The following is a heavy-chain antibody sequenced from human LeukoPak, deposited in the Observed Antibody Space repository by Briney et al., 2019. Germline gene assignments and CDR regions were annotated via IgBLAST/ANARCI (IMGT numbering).Heavy chain of an antibody. J-gene: IGHJ4*02. CDR1: GFTFSSYA. CDR3: AKDCSSTSCYLY. V-gene: IGHV3-30-3*01. Sequence: GRSLRLSCAASGFTFSSYAMHWVRQAPGKGLEWVAVISYDGSNKYYADSVKGRFTISRDNSKNTLYLQMNSLRAEDTAVYYCAKDCSSTSCYLYWGQGALVTVSS. CDR2: ISYDGSNK. D-gene: IGHD2-2*01.